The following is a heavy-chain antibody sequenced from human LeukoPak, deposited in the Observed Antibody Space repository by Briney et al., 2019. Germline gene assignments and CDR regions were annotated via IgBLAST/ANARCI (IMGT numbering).Heavy chain of an antibody. V-gene: IGHV3-23*01. J-gene: IGHJ4*02. Sequence: GGSLRLSCAASGFTFSSSAMNWVRRAPGKGLEWVSAASDTGGDTRYAESVKGRFTISRDNFKNTLYLQMNSLRAEDTAVYYCARGGSTRIYYFDYWGQGTLVTVSS. CDR2: ASDTGGDT. CDR3: ARGGSTRIYYFDY. CDR1: GFTFSSSA.